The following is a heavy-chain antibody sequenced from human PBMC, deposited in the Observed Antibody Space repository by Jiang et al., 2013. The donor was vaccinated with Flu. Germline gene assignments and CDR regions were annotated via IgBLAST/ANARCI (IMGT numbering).Heavy chain of an antibody. CDR3: ARGADYYGSGSYYKFDY. D-gene: IGHD3-10*01. Sequence: IGYDLLQWRHLLQPVPSKSRVTISVDTSKNQFSLKLSSVTAADTAVYYCARGADYYGSGSYYKFDYWGQGTLVTVSS. V-gene: IGHV4-31*02. J-gene: IGHJ4*02. CDR2: DLLQWRH.